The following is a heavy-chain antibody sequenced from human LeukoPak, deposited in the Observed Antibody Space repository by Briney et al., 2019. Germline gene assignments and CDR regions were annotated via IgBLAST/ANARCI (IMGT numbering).Heavy chain of an antibody. CDR1: GYTFTSYG. J-gene: IGHJ5*02. D-gene: IGHD2-2*02. CDR3: ARVMGDIVVVPAAIHGNWFDP. CDR2: ISAYNGNT. Sequence: ASVKVSRKASGYTFTSYGISWVRQAPGQGLEWMGWISAYNGNTNYAQKLQGRVTMTTDTSTSTAYMELRSLRSDDTAVYYCARVMGDIVVVPAAIHGNWFDPWGQGTLVTVSS. V-gene: IGHV1-18*01.